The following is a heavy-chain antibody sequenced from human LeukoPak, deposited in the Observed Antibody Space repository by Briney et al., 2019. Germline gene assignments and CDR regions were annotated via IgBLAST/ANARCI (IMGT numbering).Heavy chain of an antibody. D-gene: IGHD3-22*01. J-gene: IGHJ4*02. CDR3: ARVGVYDSSRRQFDS. V-gene: IGHV4-39*07. Sequence: PSETLSLTCIVSGGSISSTSYYWGWIRQPPGKGLEWIGNIFYRGTTYYNPSLKSRVSIPVDTSKNQFSLNLSSVTAADTAVYYCARVGVYDSSRRQFDSWGQGTLVTVSS. CDR1: GGSISSTSYY. CDR2: IFYRGTT.